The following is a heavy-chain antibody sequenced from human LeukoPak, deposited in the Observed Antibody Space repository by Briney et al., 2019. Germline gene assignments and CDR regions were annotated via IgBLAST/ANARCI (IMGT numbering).Heavy chain of an antibody. CDR3: ARPVIPNAYQGTCYMDV. D-gene: IGHD3-16*01. Sequence: QPGGSLRLSCAASGFTFSSYGMHWVRQAPGEGLEWVAYIRHDESKTFYADSVKGRFTISRDNSKSSLYLQMSSLRAEDTALYYCARPVIPNAYQGTCYMDVWGKGTTVTVSS. CDR1: GFTFSSYG. J-gene: IGHJ6*03. V-gene: IGHV3-30*02. CDR2: IRHDESKT.